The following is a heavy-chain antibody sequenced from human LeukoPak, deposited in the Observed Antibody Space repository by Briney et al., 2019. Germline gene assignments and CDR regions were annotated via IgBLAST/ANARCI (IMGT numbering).Heavy chain of an antibody. CDR3: ARLYSSGYDAFDI. CDR2: IYYSGST. CDR1: GGSISSYY. V-gene: IGHV4-59*08. Sequence: SETLSLTCTVSGGSISSYYWSWIRQPPGKGLEWIGYIYYSGSTNYNPSLKSRVTISVDTSKNQFSQKLSSVTAADTAVYYCARLYSSGYDAFDIWGQGTMVTVSS. D-gene: IGHD6-19*01. J-gene: IGHJ3*02.